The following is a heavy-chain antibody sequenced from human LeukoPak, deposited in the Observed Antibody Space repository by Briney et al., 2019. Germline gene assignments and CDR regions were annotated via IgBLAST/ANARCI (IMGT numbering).Heavy chain of an antibody. J-gene: IGHJ4*02. Sequence: ASVKVSCKASGYTFTGYYMHWVRQAPGQGLEWMGRINPNSGGTNYAQKFQGRVTMTRDTSISTAYMELSRLRSDDTAVYYCARGDIVVVPAAMLYDFWSGYSYWGQGTLVTVPS. CDR2: INPNSGGT. D-gene: IGHD2-2*01. CDR3: ARGDIVVVPAAMLYDFWSGYSY. CDR1: GYTFTGYY. V-gene: IGHV1-2*06.